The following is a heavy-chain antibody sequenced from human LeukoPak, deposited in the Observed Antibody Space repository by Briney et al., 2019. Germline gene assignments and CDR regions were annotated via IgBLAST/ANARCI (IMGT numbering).Heavy chain of an antibody. CDR2: INPNSGGT. D-gene: IGHD3-22*01. V-gene: IGHV1-2*02. CDR3: ASTVNYYDSSGYRFTPYAEYFQH. J-gene: IGHJ1*01. CDR1: GYTFTGYY. Sequence: ASVKVSCKASGYTFTGYYMHWVRQAPGQGLEWMGWINPNSGGTNYAQKFQGRVTMTRDTSVSTAYMELSRLRSDDTAVYYCASTVNYYDSSGYRFTPYAEYFQHWGQGTLVTVSS.